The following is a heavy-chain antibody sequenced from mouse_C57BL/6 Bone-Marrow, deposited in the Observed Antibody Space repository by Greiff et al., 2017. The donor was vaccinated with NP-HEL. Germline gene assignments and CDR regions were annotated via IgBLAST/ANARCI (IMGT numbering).Heavy chain of an antibody. J-gene: IGHJ2*01. CDR2: IDPSDSDT. CDR1: GYTFTSYW. Sequence: QVQLQQPGAELVRPGSSVKLSCKASGYTFTSYWMHWVKQRPIQGLEWIGNIDPSDSDTHYNQKFKDKATLTVDKSSSTAYMQLSSLTSEDSAVYYCSRGDYDDYFDYWGQGTTLTVSS. V-gene: IGHV1-52*01. CDR3: SRGDYDDYFDY. D-gene: IGHD2-4*01.